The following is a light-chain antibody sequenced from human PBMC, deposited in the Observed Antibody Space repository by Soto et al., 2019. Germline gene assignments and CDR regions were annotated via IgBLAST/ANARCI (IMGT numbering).Light chain of an antibody. CDR1: QSISSW. V-gene: IGKV1-5*01. Sequence: DIQMTQSPSTLSASVGDRVTITCRASQSISSWLAWYQQKPGKAPKLLIYDASSLESGVPSRFSGSGSGTEFTLTSSSLQPDDFAIYYSHQYNSYWTCCQGTKVEIK. J-gene: IGKJ1*01. CDR3: HQYNSYWT. CDR2: DAS.